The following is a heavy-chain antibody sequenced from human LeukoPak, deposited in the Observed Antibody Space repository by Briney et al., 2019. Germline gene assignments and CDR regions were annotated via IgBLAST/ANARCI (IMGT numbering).Heavy chain of an antibody. Sequence: SETLSLTCTVSGGSISSSSYYWGWIRQPPGKGLEGIGSIYYSGNTYYNPSLKSQVTISVGTSKNHFSLKLSSVTAADTAVYYCARPVCGGSCYSRWFDPWGQGTLVTVSS. CDR3: ARPVCGGSCYSRWFDP. D-gene: IGHD2-15*01. CDR1: GGSISSSSYY. J-gene: IGHJ5*02. CDR2: IYYSGNT. V-gene: IGHV4-39*02.